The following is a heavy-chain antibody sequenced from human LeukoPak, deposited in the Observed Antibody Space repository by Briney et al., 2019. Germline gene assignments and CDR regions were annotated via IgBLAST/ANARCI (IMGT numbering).Heavy chain of an antibody. V-gene: IGHV5-51*01. J-gene: IGHJ4*02. CDR3: ARHSYDSSGYYYYADY. D-gene: IGHD3-22*01. Sequence: GESLKISCKGSGYSFTSYWIGWVRQMPGKGLEWMGIIYPGDSDTRYSPSFQGQVTISADKSISTAYLQWNSLKASDTAMYYCARHSYDSSGYYYYADYWGQGTLVTVSS. CDR1: GYSFTSYW. CDR2: IYPGDSDT.